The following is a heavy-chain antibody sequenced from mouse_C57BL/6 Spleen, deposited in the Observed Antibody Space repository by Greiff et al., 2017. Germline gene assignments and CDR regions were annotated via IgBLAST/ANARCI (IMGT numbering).Heavy chain of an antibody. CDR3: ARESETGTADY. D-gene: IGHD4-1*01. Sequence: VQLQQPGAELVRPGSSVKLSCKASGYTFTSYWMHWVKQRPIQGLEWIGNIDPSVGETHSNQKFKDKATLTVDKSSSTAYMQLSSRTTEDTAVDDCARESETGTADYWGQGTTLTVSS. J-gene: IGHJ2*01. CDR1: GYTFTSYW. CDR2: IDPSVGET. V-gene: IGHV1-52*01.